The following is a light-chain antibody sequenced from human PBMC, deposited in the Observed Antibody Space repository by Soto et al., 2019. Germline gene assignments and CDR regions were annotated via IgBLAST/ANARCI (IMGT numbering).Light chain of an antibody. V-gene: IGLV2-18*02. CDR2: EVS. J-gene: IGLJ2*01. CDR3: SSYTSSSPVV. CDR1: SSDVGSYNR. Sequence: QCALTQPPSVSGSPGQSVTISCTGTSSDVGSYNRVSWYQQPPGTAPKLMIYEVSNRPSGVPDRFSGSKSGNTASLTISGLQAEDEADYYCSSYTSSSPVVFGGGTKLTVL.